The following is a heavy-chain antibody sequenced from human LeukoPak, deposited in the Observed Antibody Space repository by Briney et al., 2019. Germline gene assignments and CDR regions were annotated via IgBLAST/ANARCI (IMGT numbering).Heavy chain of an antibody. CDR2: ISSSSSYI. Sequence: GGSLRLSCAASGFTFSSYSMNWVRQAPGKGLEWVSSISSSSSYIYYADSVKGRFTISRDNAKNSLYLQMNSLRAEDTTVYYCARDYYYDSSGYGFDYWGQGTLVTVSS. V-gene: IGHV3-21*01. CDR1: GFTFSSYS. D-gene: IGHD3-22*01. J-gene: IGHJ4*02. CDR3: ARDYYYDSSGYGFDY.